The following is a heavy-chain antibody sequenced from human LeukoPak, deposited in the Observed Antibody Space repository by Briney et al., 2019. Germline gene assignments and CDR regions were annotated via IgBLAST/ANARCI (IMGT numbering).Heavy chain of an antibody. D-gene: IGHD6-13*01. J-gene: IGHJ3*02. CDR1: GFTFDDYA. CDR3: ARDGGYSSSWTYAFDI. CDR2: ISWNSGSI. V-gene: IGHV3-9*01. Sequence: GGSLRLSCAASGFTFDDYAMHWVRQAPGKGLEWVSGISWNSGSIGYADSVKGRFTISRDNAKNSLYLQMNSLRAEDTAVYYCARDGGYSSSWTYAFDIWGQGTIVTVSS.